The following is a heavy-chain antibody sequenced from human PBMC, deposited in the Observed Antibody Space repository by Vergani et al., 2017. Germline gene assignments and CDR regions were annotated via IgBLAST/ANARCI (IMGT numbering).Heavy chain of an antibody. V-gene: IGHV4-38-2*01. CDR1: GYSISSGYY. CDR3: ARAPNIRVYCSSTSCYGGGAFDI. J-gene: IGHJ3*02. Sequence: QVQLQESGPGLVKPSETLSLTCAVSGYSISSGYYWGWIRQPPGKGLEWIGSIYHSGSTYYNPSLKSRVTISVDTSKNQFSLKLSSVTAADTAVYYCARAPNIRVYCSSTSCYGGGAFDIWGQGTMVTVSS. CDR2: IYHSGST. D-gene: IGHD2-2*01.